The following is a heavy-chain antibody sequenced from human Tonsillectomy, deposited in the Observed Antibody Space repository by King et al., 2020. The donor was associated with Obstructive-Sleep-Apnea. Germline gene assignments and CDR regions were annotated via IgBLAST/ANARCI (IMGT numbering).Heavy chain of an antibody. J-gene: IGHJ4*02. D-gene: IGHD1-26*01. CDR3: AKDRAIPYSGSSDY. CDR2: MSYDGTNK. V-gene: IGHV3-30-3*01. Sequence: VQLVESGGGVVQPGRSLRLSCAVSGFTFSTYAMHWVRKAPGKGLEWVAVMSYDGTNKYYAHSVKGRFTISRDNSKNTLYLQMNNLRPEDTAMYYCAKDRAIPYSGSSDYWGQGTRVTVSS. CDR1: GFTFSTYA.